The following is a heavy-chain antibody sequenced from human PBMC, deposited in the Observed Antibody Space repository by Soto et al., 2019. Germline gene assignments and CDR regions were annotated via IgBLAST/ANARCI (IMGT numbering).Heavy chain of an antibody. V-gene: IGHV4-39*01. CDR1: SGSISSANYH. Sequence: PSETLSLTCTVSSGSISSANYHWGWIRQPPARGLEWIGTIYYTGTTYYNSSFKSRVTISVDTSKNQFSLDLSSVTAADTAVYYCATLESPGLGVFFGLWGQGTLVTVSS. CDR2: IYYTGTT. J-gene: IGHJ4*02. CDR3: ATLESPGLGVFFGL. D-gene: IGHD3-16*01.